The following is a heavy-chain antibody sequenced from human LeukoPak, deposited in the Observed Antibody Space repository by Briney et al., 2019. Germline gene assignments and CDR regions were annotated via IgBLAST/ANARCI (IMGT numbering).Heavy chain of an antibody. V-gene: IGHV1-69*13. CDR3: ARDRSTTTGHWFDS. CDR1: GGTFSSYA. Sequence: ASVKVSCKASGGTFSSYAISWVRQAPGQGLEWMGGIIPIFGTANYAQKFQGRVTITADESTSTAYMELSSLRSEDTAVYYCARDRSTTTGHWFDSGSQGSLVTVSS. D-gene: IGHD5/OR15-5a*01. J-gene: IGHJ5*01. CDR2: IIPIFGTA.